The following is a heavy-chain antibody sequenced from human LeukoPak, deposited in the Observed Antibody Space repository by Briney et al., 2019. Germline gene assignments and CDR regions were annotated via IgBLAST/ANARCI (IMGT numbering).Heavy chain of an antibody. CDR2: ISGSGSHT. V-gene: IGHV3-23*01. Sequence: GGSLRLSCAASGFSFSGYAMSWVLQAPGKGLEWVSSISGSGSHTYHADSVKGRFTISRDNSKNTLYLQMNSLRAEDTAVYYCAKDISGYYRPFDYWGQGTLVTVSS. CDR1: GFSFSGYA. J-gene: IGHJ4*02. CDR3: AKDISGYYRPFDY. D-gene: IGHD3-22*01.